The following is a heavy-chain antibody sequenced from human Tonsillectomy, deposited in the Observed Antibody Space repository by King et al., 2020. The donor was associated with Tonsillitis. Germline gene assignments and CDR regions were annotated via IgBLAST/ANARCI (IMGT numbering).Heavy chain of an antibody. J-gene: IGHJ4*02. D-gene: IGHD3-22*01. CDR2: ISSSGSTI. CDR3: ATDSSGYYYDPYFDY. Sequence: VQLVESGGGLVQPGGSLRLSCAASGFTFSSYEFNWVRQAPGKGLEWVSYISSSGSTIFYADSVKGRFTISRDNAKNSLYLQMNSLRAEDTAVYYCATDSSGYYYDPYFDYWGQGTLVTVSS. V-gene: IGHV3-48*03. CDR1: GFTFSSYE.